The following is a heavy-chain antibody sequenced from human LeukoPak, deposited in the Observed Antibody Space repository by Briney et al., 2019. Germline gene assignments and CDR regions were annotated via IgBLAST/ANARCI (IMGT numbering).Heavy chain of an antibody. CDR2: TYNSGST. D-gene: IGHD3-16*01. J-gene: IGHJ3*02. Sequence: SETLSLTCTVSGGSISIYYWSWIRQPPGKGLEWIGYTYNSGSTNYNPSLKSRVTISVDTSKNQFSLKLSSVTAADTAVYYCARGYGAFDIWGQGTMVTVSS. CDR3: ARGYGAFDI. V-gene: IGHV4-59*01. CDR1: GGSISIYY.